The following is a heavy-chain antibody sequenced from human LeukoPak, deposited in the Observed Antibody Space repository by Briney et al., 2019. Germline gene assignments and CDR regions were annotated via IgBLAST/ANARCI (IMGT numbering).Heavy chain of an antibody. Sequence: PGGSLRLSCAASGFTFSSYSMNWVRQAPGKGLEWVSYISSSSSTIYYADSVKGRFTISRDNAKNSLYLQMNSLRAEDTAVYYCARDSPDYDYVWGSYRDVEYWGQGNLVNVSS. CDR2: ISSSSSTI. CDR1: GFTFSSYS. CDR3: ARDSPDYDYVWGSYRDVEY. V-gene: IGHV3-48*01. D-gene: IGHD3-16*02. J-gene: IGHJ4*02.